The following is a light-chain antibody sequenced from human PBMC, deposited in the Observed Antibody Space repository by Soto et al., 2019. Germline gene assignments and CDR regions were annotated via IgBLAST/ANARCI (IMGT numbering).Light chain of an antibody. CDR3: QSYDSSLRGSV. Sequence: QSVLTQPPSVSGTPGLRVNISCSGGISNIGKDTVNWYQQLPGTAPKLLIYGNSHRPSGVPDRFSGSKSGTSASLAITGLQAEDEADYYCQSYDSSLRGSVFGGGTKVTVL. CDR2: GNS. V-gene: IGLV1-40*01. CDR1: ISNIGKDT. J-gene: IGLJ2*01.